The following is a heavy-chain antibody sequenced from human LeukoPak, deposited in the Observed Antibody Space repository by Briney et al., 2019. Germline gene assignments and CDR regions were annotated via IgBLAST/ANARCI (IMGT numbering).Heavy chain of an antibody. CDR2: ISSSSSYI. CDR3: ARDTIWLGGGEFDY. CDR1: GFTFSSYS. V-gene: IGHV3-21*01. D-gene: IGHD3-10*01. Sequence: PGGSLRLSCAASGFTFSSYSMNWVRPAPGKGLEWVSSISSSSSYIYYANSVKGRFTISRDDAKNSLYLQMNSLRAEDTAVYYCARDTIWLGGGEFDYWGQGTLVTVSS. J-gene: IGHJ4*02.